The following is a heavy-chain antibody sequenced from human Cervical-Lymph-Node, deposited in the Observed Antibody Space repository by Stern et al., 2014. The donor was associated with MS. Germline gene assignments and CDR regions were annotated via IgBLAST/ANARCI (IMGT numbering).Heavy chain of an antibody. CDR1: GYTFTRYD. J-gene: IGHJ4*02. CDR2: VSVYNGNT. D-gene: IGHD1-20*01. V-gene: IGHV1-18*01. Sequence: VQLVESGVEIKKPGASVKVSCKASGYTFTRYDIAWVRQAPGQGLEWMGGVSVYNGNTKYAQKVQGRVTMTRETSTNTAYMELRSLISDDTAVYYCARWAYNWDFDYWGQGTLVTVSS. CDR3: ARWAYNWDFDY.